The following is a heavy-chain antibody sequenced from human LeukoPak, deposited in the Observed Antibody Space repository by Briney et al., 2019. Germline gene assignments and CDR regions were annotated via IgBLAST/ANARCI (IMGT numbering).Heavy chain of an antibody. CDR1: GFTFSIYA. D-gene: IGHD1-26*01. V-gene: IGHV3-23*01. Sequence: GGSLRLSCAASGFTFSIYAMSWVRQAPGKGLEWVSAISGSGGCTYYADSVKGRFTISRDNSKNTLYLQMNSLRAEDTAVYYCAKCIVGATAPFDYWGQGTLVTVSS. J-gene: IGHJ4*02. CDR3: AKCIVGATAPFDY. CDR2: ISGSGGCT.